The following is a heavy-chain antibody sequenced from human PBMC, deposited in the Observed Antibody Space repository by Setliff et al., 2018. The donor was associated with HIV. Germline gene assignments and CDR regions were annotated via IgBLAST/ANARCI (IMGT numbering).Heavy chain of an antibody. J-gene: IGHJ4*02. V-gene: IGHV4-34*01. CDR1: RRAFSAYY. CDR3: AQLGMVDDFDY. D-gene: IGHD1-1*01. Sequence: SETLSLTCAVSRRAFSAYYWGWIRQPPGGGLEWLGEINPGGSPNYNPSLKSRLTISADTSENHFSLKLRSVAAADTAVYYCAQLGMVDDFDYWGQGTLVTVSS. CDR2: INPGGSP.